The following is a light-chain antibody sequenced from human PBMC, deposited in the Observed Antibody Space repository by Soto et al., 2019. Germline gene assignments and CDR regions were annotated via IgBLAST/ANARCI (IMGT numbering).Light chain of an antibody. CDR2: GAS. J-gene: IGKJ2*01. Sequence: EIVLTQSPGTLSLSPGEGATLSCRASQSVSSSYVAWYQHKPGQAPRLLIYGASSRATGIPDRFSGSGSGTDFTLTISRLEPEDFAVYYWQQYDSSPRTFGQGTKLEIK. V-gene: IGKV3-20*01. CDR3: QQYDSSPRT. CDR1: QSVSSSY.